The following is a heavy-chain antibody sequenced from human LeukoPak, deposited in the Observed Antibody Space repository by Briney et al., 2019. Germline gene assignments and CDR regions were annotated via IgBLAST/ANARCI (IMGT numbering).Heavy chain of an antibody. CDR3: ARARITMVRGVMD. Sequence: SETLSLTCTVSGYSISSGYYWGWIRQPPGKGLEWIGSIYHSGSTYYNPSFKSRVTISVDTSKNQFSLKLSSVTAADTAVYYCARARITMVRGVMDWGQGTLVTVSS. V-gene: IGHV4-38-2*02. J-gene: IGHJ4*02. CDR2: IYHSGST. CDR1: GYSISSGYY. D-gene: IGHD3-10*01.